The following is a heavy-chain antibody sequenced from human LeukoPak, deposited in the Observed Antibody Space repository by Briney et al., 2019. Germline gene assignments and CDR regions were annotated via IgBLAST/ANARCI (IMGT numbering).Heavy chain of an antibody. CDR1: GGSISRYY. CDR3: ASSGYYLDWFDP. V-gene: IGHV4-59*01. D-gene: IGHD3-22*01. CDR2: IYYSGST. Sequence: SETLSLTCTVSGGSISRYYWSWIRQPPGKGLEWIGYIYYSGSTNYNPSLKSRVTISVDTSKNQFSLKLSSVTAADTAVYYCASSGYYLDWFDPWGQGTLVTVSS. J-gene: IGHJ5*02.